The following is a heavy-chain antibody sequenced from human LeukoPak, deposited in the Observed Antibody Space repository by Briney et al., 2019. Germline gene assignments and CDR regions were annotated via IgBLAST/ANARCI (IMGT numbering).Heavy chain of an antibody. CDR3: GIDWWLGAAFLI. CDR1: VFTFSSYW. D-gene: IGHD6-19*01. CDR2: IIIVGGST. J-gene: IGHJ3*02. Sequence: GSLRLSRAASVFTFSSYWMHSGCDVPGRGVVRVLRIIIVGGSTSSADSVKGGFTISRDNAKSTLYLQMNSLRAEDTVVYYWGIDWWLGAAFLIWGEKTMGTVSS. V-gene: IGHV3-74*01.